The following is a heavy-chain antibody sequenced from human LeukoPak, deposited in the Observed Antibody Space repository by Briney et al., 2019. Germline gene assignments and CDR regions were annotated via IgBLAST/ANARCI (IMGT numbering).Heavy chain of an antibody. CDR2: IFHSGGT. CDR3: ARDSDHTSMLFKGFDY. J-gene: IGHJ4*02. V-gene: IGHV4-39*02. D-gene: IGHD5-18*01. CDR1: GASIITSSYY. Sequence: SETLSLTCSVSGASIITSSYYWAWIRQSPEKGLEWIGRIFHSGGTHYSPSLKSRVTMSVDTSKNQFSLRLSSVTAADTAVYYCARDSDHTSMLFKGFDYWGQGTLVTVSS.